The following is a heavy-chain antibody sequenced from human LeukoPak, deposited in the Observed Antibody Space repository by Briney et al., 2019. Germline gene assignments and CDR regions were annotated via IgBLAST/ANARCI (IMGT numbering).Heavy chain of an antibody. J-gene: IGHJ4*02. CDR2: ISGSGATT. CDR3: AKVFYGSQSYNRLVLDA. V-gene: IGHV3-23*01. CDR1: GFTFSIHA. D-gene: IGHD3-10*01. Sequence: PGGSLRLSCAASGFTFSIHAMTWVRQAPRRGLEWVSAISGSGATTDYADSVKGRFTISRDNSGNMVYLQLHSLRVEDTAVYYCAKVFYGSQSYNRLVLDAWGLGTLVTVSP.